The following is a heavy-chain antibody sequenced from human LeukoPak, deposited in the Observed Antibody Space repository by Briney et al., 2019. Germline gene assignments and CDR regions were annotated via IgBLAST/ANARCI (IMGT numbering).Heavy chain of an antibody. CDR2: ISYDGSNK. CDR3: ARLIIAAAGHYFDY. CDR1: GFTLSSYG. Sequence: PGGSLRLSCAASGFTLSSYGMHWVRQAPGKGLEWVAVISYDGSNKYYADSVKGRFTISRDSSKNTLYLQMNSLRAEDAAVYYCARLIIAAAGHYFDYWGQGTLVTVSS. D-gene: IGHD6-13*01. J-gene: IGHJ4*02. V-gene: IGHV3-30*03.